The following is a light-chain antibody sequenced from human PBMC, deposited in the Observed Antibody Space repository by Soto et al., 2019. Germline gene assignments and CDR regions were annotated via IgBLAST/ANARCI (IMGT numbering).Light chain of an antibody. J-gene: IGKJ1*01. V-gene: IGKV3-15*01. CDR3: QQYNNSPTWT. CDR1: QSVSSN. CDR2: GAS. Sequence: IVMTQSPATLSVSPGERATLSCRASQSVSSNLAWYQQKPGQAPRLLIYGASTRATGIPARFSGSGSGTEFTLTISSLQSEDFAVYYCQQYNNSPTWTVGQVTKVDIX.